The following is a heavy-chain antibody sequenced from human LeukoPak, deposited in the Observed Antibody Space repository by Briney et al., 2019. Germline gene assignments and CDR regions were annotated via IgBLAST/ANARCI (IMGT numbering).Heavy chain of an antibody. Sequence: ASVKVSCKASGYTFTSYDINWVRQATGQGLEWMGWMNPNSGNTGYAQKFQGRVTMTRNTSISTAYMELNSLRAEDTAVYYCARDLTLHYGGNTFDYWGQGTLVTVSS. CDR3: ARDLTLHYGGNTFDY. CDR1: GYTFTSYD. CDR2: MNPNSGNT. V-gene: IGHV1-8*01. J-gene: IGHJ4*02. D-gene: IGHD4-23*01.